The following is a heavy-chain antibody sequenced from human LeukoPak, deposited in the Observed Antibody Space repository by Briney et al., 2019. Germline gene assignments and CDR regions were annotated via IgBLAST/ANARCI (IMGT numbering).Heavy chain of an antibody. CDR2: IYYSGST. D-gene: IGHD3-22*01. Sequence: SETLSLTCTVSGGSISSSSYYWGWIRQPPGKGLEWIGSIYYSGSTYYNPSLKSRVTISVDTSKNQFSLKLSSVTAADTAVYYCARSITYYYDSSGYYYDYFDYWGQGTLVTVSS. V-gene: IGHV4-39*07. J-gene: IGHJ4*02. CDR1: GGSISSSSYY. CDR3: ARSITYYYDSSGYYYDYFDY.